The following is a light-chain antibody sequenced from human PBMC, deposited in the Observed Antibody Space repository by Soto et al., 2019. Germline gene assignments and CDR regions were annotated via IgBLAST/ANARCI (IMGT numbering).Light chain of an antibody. Sequence: EIVTMQSPATLSVSPVERATLSCRASQSVSSNLAWYQQKPGQAPRLLMYGISRRATGIPDRFSGSGSGTEYTLTITSLQSEDFAIYFCQQFNNWPWTFGQGTKV. V-gene: IGKV3D-15*01. CDR2: GIS. CDR3: QQFNNWPWT. CDR1: QSVSSN. J-gene: IGKJ1*01.